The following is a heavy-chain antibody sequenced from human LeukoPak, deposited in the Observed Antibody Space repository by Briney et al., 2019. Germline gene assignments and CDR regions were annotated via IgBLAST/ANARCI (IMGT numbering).Heavy chain of an antibody. D-gene: IGHD3-22*01. V-gene: IGHV3-30*04. Sequence: QPGGSLRLSCAASGFTFSSYAMHWVRQAPGKGLEWVAVISYDGSNKYYADSVKGRFTISRDNSRNTLYLQMNSLRAEDTALYYCAKDLYDGSGYYSSLGDYAMDVWGQGTTVTVSS. CDR2: ISYDGSNK. J-gene: IGHJ6*02. CDR1: GFTFSSYA. CDR3: AKDLYDGSGYYSSLGDYAMDV.